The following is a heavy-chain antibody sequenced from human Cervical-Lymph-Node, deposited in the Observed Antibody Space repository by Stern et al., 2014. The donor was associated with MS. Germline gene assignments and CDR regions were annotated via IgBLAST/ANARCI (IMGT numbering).Heavy chain of an antibody. CDR3: ARDRSMGVTLFFDF. D-gene: IGHD3-3*01. CDR1: GGTFNNYA. Sequence: VQLVQSGAEVKKPGSSVRVSCRASGGTFNNYAIAWVRQAPGKGLEWMGGIIPVLGTSTYAQNLQGRLTINEDAFSTVYMDLTGLSSDDTAVYYCARDRSMGVTLFFDFWGQRTLVTVSS. CDR2: IIPVLGTS. J-gene: IGHJ4*02. V-gene: IGHV1-69*01.